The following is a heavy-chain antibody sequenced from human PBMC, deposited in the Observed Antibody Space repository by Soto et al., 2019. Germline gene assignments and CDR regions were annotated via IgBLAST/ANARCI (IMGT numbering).Heavy chain of an antibody. CDR2: ISYDGSNK. CDR1: GFTFSSSG. CDR3: AKDDMEDYYYGMDV. Sequence: GGSLRLSCAASGFTFSSSGMHWVRQAPGKGLEWVAVISYDGSNKYYADSVKGRFTISRDNSKNTLYLQMNSLRAEDTAVYYCAKDDMEDYYYGMDVWGQGITVTVSS. V-gene: IGHV3-30*18. J-gene: IGHJ6*02. D-gene: IGHD3-3*01.